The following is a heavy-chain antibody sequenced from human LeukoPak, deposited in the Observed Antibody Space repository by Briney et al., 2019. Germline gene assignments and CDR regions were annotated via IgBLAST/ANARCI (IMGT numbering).Heavy chain of an antibody. CDR1: GGSFSGYY. CDR2: INHSGST. CDR3: ARAQSKAARPALGY. Sequence: SETLSLTCAVHGGSFSGYYWSWIRQPPGKGLEWIGEINHSGSTNYNPSLKSRVTISVDTSKNQFSLKLSSVTAADTAVYYCARAQSKAARPALGYWGQGTLVTVSS. V-gene: IGHV4-34*01. D-gene: IGHD6-6*01. J-gene: IGHJ4*02.